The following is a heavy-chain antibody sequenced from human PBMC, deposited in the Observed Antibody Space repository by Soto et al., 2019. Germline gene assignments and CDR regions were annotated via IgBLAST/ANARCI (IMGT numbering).Heavy chain of an antibody. CDR2: IRSKANSYAT. Sequence: GGSLRLSCAASGFTFSGSAMHWVRQASGKGLEWVGRIRSKANSYATAYAASVKGRFTISRDDSKNTAYLQMNSLKTEDTAVYYCTRHRGFGELPHSYYYYMDVWGKGTTVTVSS. D-gene: IGHD3-10*01. CDR3: TRHRGFGELPHSYYYYMDV. CDR1: GFTFSGSA. J-gene: IGHJ6*03. V-gene: IGHV3-73*01.